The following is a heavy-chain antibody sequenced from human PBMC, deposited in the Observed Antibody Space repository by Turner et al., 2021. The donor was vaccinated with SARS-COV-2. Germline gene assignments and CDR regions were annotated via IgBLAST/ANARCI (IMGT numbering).Heavy chain of an antibody. CDR2: ISSSESTM. CDR1: GFRFISST. V-gene: IGHV3-48*01. CDR3: AKEAKAIDY. J-gene: IGHJ4*02. Sequence: EVQLLESGGGLAQPGGSLRLPCAASGFRFISSTMNWVRQAPGRGLEWVSSISSSESTMYDADSVKGRFSIARDNAKNSLYLQMNSLRAEDTALYYCAKEAKAIDYWGQGTLVTVSS.